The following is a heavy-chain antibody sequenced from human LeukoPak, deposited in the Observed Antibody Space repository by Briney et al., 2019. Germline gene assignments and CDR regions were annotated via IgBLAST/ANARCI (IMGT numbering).Heavy chain of an antibody. D-gene: IGHD6-13*01. CDR1: GFTFSSYW. CDR2: VNSDGSIT. CDR3: ICLGTRGATGTGY. J-gene: IGHJ4*02. V-gene: IGHV3-74*01. Sequence: GGSLRLSCAASGFTFSSYWMNWVRQAPGGGLVWVSRVNSDGSITNYADSVKGRFTISRDNAKSTLYLQMNSVRAEDTAVYYCICLGTRGATGTGYWGQGTLVTVSS.